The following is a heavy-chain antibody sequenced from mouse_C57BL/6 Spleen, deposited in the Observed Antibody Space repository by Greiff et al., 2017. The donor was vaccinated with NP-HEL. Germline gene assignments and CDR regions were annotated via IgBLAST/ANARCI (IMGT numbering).Heavy chain of an antibody. CDR2: IYPRSGNT. CDR3: AREKTTVVDY. CDR1: GYTFTSYG. D-gene: IGHD1-1*01. J-gene: IGHJ2*01. V-gene: IGHV1-81*01. Sequence: VMLVESGAELARPGASVKLSCKASGYTFTSYGISWVKQRTGQGLEWIGEIYPRSGNTYYNEKFKGKATLTADKSSSTAYMELRSLTSEDSAVYFCAREKTTVVDYWGQGTTLTVSS.